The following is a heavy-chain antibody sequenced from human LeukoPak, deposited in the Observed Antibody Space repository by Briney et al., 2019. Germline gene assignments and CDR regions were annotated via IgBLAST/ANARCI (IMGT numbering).Heavy chain of an antibody. CDR1: GGSISSYY. J-gene: IGHJ4*02. V-gene: IGHV4-59*01. CDR3: ARAGDTWVVVVVAATID. CDR2: IYYSGST. D-gene: IGHD2-15*01. Sequence: SETLSLTCTVSGGSISSYYWSWIRQPPGKGLEWIGYIYYSGSTNYNPSLKSRVTISVDTSKNQFSLKLSSVTAADTAVYYCARAGDTWVVVVVAATIDWGQGTLVTVSS.